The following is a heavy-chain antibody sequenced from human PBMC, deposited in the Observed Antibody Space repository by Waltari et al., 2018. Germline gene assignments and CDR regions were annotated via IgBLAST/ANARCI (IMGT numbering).Heavy chain of an antibody. CDR3: ARGDGQWLVRPPGY. CDR2: ISSSSSTI. CDR1: GYSISSGYY. J-gene: IGHJ4*02. D-gene: IGHD6-19*01. V-gene: IGHV3-11*04. Sequence: QVQLQESGPGLVKPSETLSLTCPVSGYSISSGYYWGWIRQPPGKGLEWVSYISSSSSTIYYADSVKGRFTISRDNAKNSLYLQMNSLRAEDTAVYYCARGDGQWLVRPPGYWGQGTLVTVSS.